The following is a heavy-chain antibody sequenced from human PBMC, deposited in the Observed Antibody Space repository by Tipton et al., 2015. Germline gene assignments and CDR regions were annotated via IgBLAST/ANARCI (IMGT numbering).Heavy chain of an antibody. CDR1: SDSISKYY. CDR3: ARDLEHGMDV. V-gene: IGHV4-59*01. Sequence: TLSLTCSVSSDSISKYYWSWIRQPPGKELEWIGYIQYSGSTNYNPSLKSRVTMSRDTSKNHFSLSLTSVTAADTAIYYCARDLEHGMDVWGQGTTVTVSS. CDR2: IQYSGST. J-gene: IGHJ6*02. D-gene: IGHD5-24*01.